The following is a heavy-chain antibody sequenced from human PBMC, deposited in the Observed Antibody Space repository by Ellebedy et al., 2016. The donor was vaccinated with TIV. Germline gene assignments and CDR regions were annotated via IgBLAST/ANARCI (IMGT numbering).Heavy chain of an antibody. V-gene: IGHV3-15*01. CDR1: GFTLSYAW. D-gene: IGHD4-17*01. CDR3: ATRPPPYCDCPLDF. J-gene: IGHJ4*02. CDR2: IKCKTDRGTT. Sequence: GESLKISCAASGFTLSYAWMNSVRQAPGKGPEWVGRIKCKTDRGTTDYAAPVKGRFTIPRDDSKNTVYLQMSSLKTEDTAVYYCATRPPPYCDCPLDFWGQGTLVTVSS.